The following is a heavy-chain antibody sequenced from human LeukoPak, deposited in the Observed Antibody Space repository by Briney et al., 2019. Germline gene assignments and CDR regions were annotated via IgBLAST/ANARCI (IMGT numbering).Heavy chain of an antibody. CDR2: IYTSGST. CDR3: ARVVLVGSIVGATDEDWFDP. CDR1: GGSISSGSYY. V-gene: IGHV4-61*02. J-gene: IGHJ5*02. D-gene: IGHD1-26*01. Sequence: SQTLSLTCTVSGGSISSGSYYWSWIRQPAGKGLEWIGRIYTSGSTNYNPSLKSRVTISVDTSKNQFSLKLSSVTAADTAVYYCARVVLVGSIVGATDEDWFDPWGQGTLVTVSS.